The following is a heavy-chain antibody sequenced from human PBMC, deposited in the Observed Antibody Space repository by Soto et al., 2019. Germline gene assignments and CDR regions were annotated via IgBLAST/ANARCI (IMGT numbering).Heavy chain of an antibody. Sequence: GGSLRLSCAASGFTFSDYYMSWIRQAPGKGLEWVSYITSSGSTIYYADSVKGRFTISRDNAKNSLYLQMNSLRAEDTAVYYCARENEQWVAADNWGQGNLVTVSS. CDR2: ITSSGSTI. V-gene: IGHV3-11*01. D-gene: IGHD6-19*01. CDR3: ARENEQWVAADN. J-gene: IGHJ4*02. CDR1: GFTFSDYY.